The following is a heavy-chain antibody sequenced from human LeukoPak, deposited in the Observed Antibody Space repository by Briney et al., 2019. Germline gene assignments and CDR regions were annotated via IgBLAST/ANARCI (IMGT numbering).Heavy chain of an antibody. CDR1: GFPFSVYE. V-gene: IGHV3-48*03. CDR3: TTLGYHLDS. Sequence: GGSLRLSCAASGFPFSVYEMNWVRQAPGKGLERVSYIAGSDTRTYYADSVKGRFTISRDNAKNSLFLQTNSLRAEDTALYYCTTLGYHLDSWGQGTLVTVSS. CDR2: IAGSDTRT. D-gene: IGHD3-22*01. J-gene: IGHJ4*02.